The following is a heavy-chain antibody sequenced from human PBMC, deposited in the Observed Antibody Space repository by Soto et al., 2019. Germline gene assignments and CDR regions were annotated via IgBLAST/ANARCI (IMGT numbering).Heavy chain of an antibody. CDR3: ARERDTLYSSALNGVDV. Sequence: ASVKVSCKASGYTFTSYGISWVRQAPGQGLEWMGWISAYNGNTNYAQKLQGRVTMTTDTSTSTAYMELRSLRSDDTAVYYCARERDTLYSSALNGVDVWGQGTRVTISS. V-gene: IGHV1-18*04. D-gene: IGHD6-25*01. J-gene: IGHJ6*02. CDR2: ISAYNGNT. CDR1: GYTFTSYG.